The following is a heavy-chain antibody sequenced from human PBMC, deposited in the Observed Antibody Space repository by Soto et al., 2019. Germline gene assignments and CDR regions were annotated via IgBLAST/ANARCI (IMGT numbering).Heavy chain of an antibody. CDR2: VYYSGTT. Sequence: PSETLSLTCSISGGSFSTYYWSWIRQPPGKGLEWLGYVYYSGTTNYNPSLKSRVTISVDTSKNEFSQKLTSVTAADTAVYYCARDRGSLTTGDGTFDIWGPGTMVTVSS. CDR3: ARDRGSLTTGDGTFDI. D-gene: IGHD4-17*01. V-gene: IGHV4-59*01. CDR1: GGSFSTYY. J-gene: IGHJ3*02.